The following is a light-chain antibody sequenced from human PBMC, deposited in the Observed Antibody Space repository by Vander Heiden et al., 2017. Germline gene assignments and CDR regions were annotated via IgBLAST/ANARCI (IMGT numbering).Light chain of an antibody. CDR3: QQRRHWPPT. J-gene: IGKJ4*01. CDR1: ENIGTY. CDR2: GAS. Sequence: VLPQSPATVSLSPGERATPSCGASENIGTYLAWYQHKPGQAPRLLIYGASSRATGFPARFSGSGSGTDFTLTISSLEPEDFAVYYCQQRRHWPPTFGGGTKVEIK. V-gene: IGKV3-11*01.